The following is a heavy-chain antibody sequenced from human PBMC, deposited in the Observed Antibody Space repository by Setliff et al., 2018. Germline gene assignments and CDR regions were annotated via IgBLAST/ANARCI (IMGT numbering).Heavy chain of an antibody. J-gene: IGHJ6*03. CDR3: ARTRGSNWNFFYYMDV. CDR2: ISAGGGST. D-gene: IGHD1-1*01. Sequence: GGSLRLSCAASGFSFSSYAMTWVRQAPGKGLEWVSAISAGGGSTYSADSVKGRFTISRDNSKNTLYLQMNSLRAEDTAVYYCARTRGSNWNFFYYMDVWGKGTTVTVSS. CDR1: GFSFSSYA. V-gene: IGHV3-23*01.